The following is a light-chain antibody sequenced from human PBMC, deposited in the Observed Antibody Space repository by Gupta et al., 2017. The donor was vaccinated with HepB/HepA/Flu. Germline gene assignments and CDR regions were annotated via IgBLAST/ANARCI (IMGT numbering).Light chain of an antibody. CDR3: QSYDSSLSGVV. CDR1: SSNIGAGYD. V-gene: IGLV1-40*01. J-gene: IGLJ2*01. CDR2: GNS. Sequence: QSVLTQPPSVSGAPGQRVTISCTGSSSNIGAGYDVPWYQQLPGTAPKLLIYGNSNRPSGGPDRFSGSKSGTSASLAITGLQAEDEADYYCQSYDSSLSGVVFGGGTKLTVL.